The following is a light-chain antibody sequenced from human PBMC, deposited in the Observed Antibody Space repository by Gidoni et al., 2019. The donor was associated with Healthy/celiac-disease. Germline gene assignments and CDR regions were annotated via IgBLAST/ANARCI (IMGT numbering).Light chain of an antibody. J-gene: IGKJ1*01. Sequence: EIVLTQSPGTLSLSPGERATLSCRVSQSVSSSYLAWYQQKPGQAPRLLIYGASSRATGIPDRFSGSGSGTEFTLTISRLEPEDFAVYYCQQYGSSPGGTFGQGTKVEIK. V-gene: IGKV3-20*01. CDR3: QQYGSSPGGT. CDR2: GAS. CDR1: QSVSSSY.